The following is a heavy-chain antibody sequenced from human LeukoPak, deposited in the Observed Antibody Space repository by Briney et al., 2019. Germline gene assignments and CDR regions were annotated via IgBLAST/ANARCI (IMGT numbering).Heavy chain of an antibody. CDR1: GFTFSSYW. J-gene: IGHJ4*02. CDR2: IKQDGNEK. Sequence: PGGSLRLSCAASGFTFSSYWMSWVRQAPGKGLEWLANIKQDGNEKYYVDSVKGRFTISRDNAKNSLYLQMNSLRAEDTAVYYCAREDYYDSSGPFYWGQGTLVTVSS. CDR3: AREDYYDSSGPFY. D-gene: IGHD3-22*01. V-gene: IGHV3-7*01.